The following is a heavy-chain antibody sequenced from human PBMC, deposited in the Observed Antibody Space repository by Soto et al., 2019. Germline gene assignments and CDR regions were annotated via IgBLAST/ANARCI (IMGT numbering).Heavy chain of an antibody. CDR1: GKTLPNFA. V-gene: IGHV1-3*01. D-gene: IGHD1-26*01. CDR3: ARGLGLYYFDY. J-gene: IGHJ4*02. CDR2: INAGNGNT. Sequence: GAPGKASWKDSGKTLPNFAMHLGRQAPGQRLEWMGWINAGNGNTKYSQKFQGRVTITRDTSASTAYMELSSLRSEDTAVYYCARGLGLYYFDYWGQGTLVTVSS.